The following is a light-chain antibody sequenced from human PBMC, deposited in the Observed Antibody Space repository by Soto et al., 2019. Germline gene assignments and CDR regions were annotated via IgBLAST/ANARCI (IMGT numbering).Light chain of an antibody. CDR2: DVS. CDR3: SSYTSSSTYV. Sequence: QSALTQPASVSGSPGQSITISCTGTSSDVGGYNYVSWYQQHPGKAPKLTISDVSNRPSGVSNRFSGSKSGNTASLTISGLQAEDEADYSCSSYTSSSTYVFGTGTKLTVL. V-gene: IGLV2-14*01. CDR1: SSDVGGYNY. J-gene: IGLJ1*01.